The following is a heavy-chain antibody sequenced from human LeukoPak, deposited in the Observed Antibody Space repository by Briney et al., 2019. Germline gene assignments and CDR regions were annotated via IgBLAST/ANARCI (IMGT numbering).Heavy chain of an antibody. Sequence: ASVKVSCTASGYTFTSYTMNWVRQAPGQGLEWMGWINPNSGGTNYAQKFQGRVTMTRDTSISTAYMELSRLRSDDTAVYYCARDSGERGSGSYLIAYWGQGTLVTVSS. CDR2: INPNSGGT. CDR3: ARDSGERGSGSYLIAY. V-gene: IGHV1-2*02. J-gene: IGHJ4*02. D-gene: IGHD3-10*01. CDR1: GYTFTSYT.